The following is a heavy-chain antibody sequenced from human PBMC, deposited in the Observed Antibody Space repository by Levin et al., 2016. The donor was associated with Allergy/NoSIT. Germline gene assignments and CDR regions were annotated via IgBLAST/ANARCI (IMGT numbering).Heavy chain of an antibody. CDR1: GFTFSSYA. CDR2: ISGSGGST. D-gene: IGHD6-19*01. J-gene: IGHJ4*02. CDR3: ELLIAVAGPGPQFDY. V-gene: IGHV3-23*01. Sequence: GESLKISCAASGFTFSSYAMSWVRQAPGKGLEWVSAISGSGGSTYYADSVKGRFTISRDNSKNTLYLQMNSLRAEDTAVYYCELLIAVAGPGPQFDYWGQGTLVTVSS.